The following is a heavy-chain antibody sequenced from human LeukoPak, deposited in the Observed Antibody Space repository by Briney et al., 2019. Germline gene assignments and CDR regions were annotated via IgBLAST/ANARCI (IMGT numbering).Heavy chain of an antibody. V-gene: IGHV4-39*07. D-gene: IGHD5-18*01. CDR3: ARGYGNNYYYYYMDV. J-gene: IGHJ6*03. CDR1: GGSISSSSYY. CDR2: IYYSGST. Sequence: SETLSLTCTVSGGSISSSSYYWGWIRQPPGKGLEWIGSIYYSGSTYYNPSLKSRVTISVDTSKNQFSLKLSSVTAADTAVYYCARGYGNNYYYYYMDVWGKGTTVTISS.